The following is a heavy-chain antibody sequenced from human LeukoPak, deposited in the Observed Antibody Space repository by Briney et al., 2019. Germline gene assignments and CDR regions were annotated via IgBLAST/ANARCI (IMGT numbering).Heavy chain of an antibody. D-gene: IGHD3-9*01. V-gene: IGHV4-61*01. J-gene: IGHJ4*02. CDR3: ARGEDFERYYLAY. CDR2: IYYTGTT. Sequence: PSETLSLTCTVSGGSISSGSYYWTWIRQIPGKGLEWIGYIYYTGTTNYNPLFESRATISVDTSKNQFSLKLTSVTAADTAVYFCARGEDFERYYLAYWGQGTLVTVSS. CDR1: GGSISSGSYY.